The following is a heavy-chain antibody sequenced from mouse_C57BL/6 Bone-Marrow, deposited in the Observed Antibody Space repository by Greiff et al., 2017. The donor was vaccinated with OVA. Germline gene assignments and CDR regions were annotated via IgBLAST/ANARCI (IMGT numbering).Heavy chain of an antibody. V-gene: IGHV5-9-1*02. D-gene: IGHD6-5*01. CDR3: TRVLDAVGY. CDR2: ISSGGDYI. Sequence: EVKLVESGAGLVKPGGSLKFSCAASGFTFSSYAMSWVRQTPEKRLEWVAYISSGGDYIYYADTVKGRFTISRDNARNTLYLQISSLKSEDTAMYYCTRVLDAVGYWGQGTSVTVSA. J-gene: IGHJ4*01. CDR1: GFTFSSYA.